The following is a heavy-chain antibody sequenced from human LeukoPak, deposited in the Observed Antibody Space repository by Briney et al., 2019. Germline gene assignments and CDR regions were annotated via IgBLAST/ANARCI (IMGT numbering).Heavy chain of an antibody. CDR3: ARQDGYNLGAFDY. D-gene: IGHD5-24*01. CDR2: IYPGDSDT. V-gene: IGHV5-51*01. CDR1: GYRFTNYW. J-gene: IGHJ4*02. Sequence: GESLKISCKGSGYRFTNYWIGWVRQMPGKGLEWMGIIYPGDSDTRYSPSFQGQVTISADKSINTAYLQWSSLKASDTAMYYCARQDGYNLGAFDYWGQGTLVTVSS.